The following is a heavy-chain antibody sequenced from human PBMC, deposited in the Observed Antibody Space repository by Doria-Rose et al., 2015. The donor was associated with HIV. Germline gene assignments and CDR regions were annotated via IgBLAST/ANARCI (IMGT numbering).Heavy chain of an antibody. CDR3: ARARYTNNFYGMDS. Sequence: QVQLVQSGAEVKKLGASVKVSCKASGYTFTDYYIQWVRQAPGQGLEWMGWIYPNTGGTHLSQKFQGRVSMTSDTSISTAYMELNDLIPDDTAVYYCARARYTNNFYGMDSWGQGTLVTVSS. D-gene: IGHD1-1*01. V-gene: IGHV1-2*02. J-gene: IGHJ4*02. CDR1: GYTFTDYY. CDR2: IYPNTGGT.